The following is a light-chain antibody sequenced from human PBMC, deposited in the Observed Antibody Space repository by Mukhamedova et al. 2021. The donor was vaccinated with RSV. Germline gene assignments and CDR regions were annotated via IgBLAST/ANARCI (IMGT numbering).Light chain of an antibody. V-gene: IGKV1-5*03. CDR3: QQYETYSS. Sequence: QSTWKAPKLLIYQASILESGVPSRFSGSGSGTEFTLAISSLQPDDFGTYYCQQYETYSSFGQGTKLEIK. J-gene: IGKJ2*03. CDR2: QAS.